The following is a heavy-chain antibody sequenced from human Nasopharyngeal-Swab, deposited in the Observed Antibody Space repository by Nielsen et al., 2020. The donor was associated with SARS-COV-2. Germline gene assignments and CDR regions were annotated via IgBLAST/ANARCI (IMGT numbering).Heavy chain of an antibody. CDR1: GYTFARYY. J-gene: IGHJ4*02. CDR2: INPSGGST. D-gene: IGHD5-24*01. Sequence: ASVKVSCKASGYTFARYYMHWVRQAPGQGLEWMGIINPSGGSTTYAQRFQGRVTMTRDTSTSTVYLNLSSLRSEYTAVYYCARGEEEMATIRPFDYWGQGTLVTVSS. CDR3: ARGEEEMATIRPFDY. V-gene: IGHV1-46*01.